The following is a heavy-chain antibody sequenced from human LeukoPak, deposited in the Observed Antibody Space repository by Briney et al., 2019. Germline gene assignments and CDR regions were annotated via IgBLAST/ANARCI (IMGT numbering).Heavy chain of an antibody. CDR1: GYTFTSYG. D-gene: IGHD1-26*01. Sequence: ASVKVSCKASGYTFTSYGIGWVRQAPGQGLEWMGWISAYNGNTNYAQKLQGRVTMTTDTSTSTAYMELRSLRSDDTAVYYCASGSVSPQVKDFDYWGQGPLVTVSP. J-gene: IGHJ4*02. V-gene: IGHV1-18*01. CDR3: ASGSVSPQVKDFDY. CDR2: ISAYNGNT.